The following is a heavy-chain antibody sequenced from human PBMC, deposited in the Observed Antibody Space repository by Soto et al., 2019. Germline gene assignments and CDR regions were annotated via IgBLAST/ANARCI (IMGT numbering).Heavy chain of an antibody. CDR2: ISPYNDYT. Sequence: QVQLAQSANEVKKPGASVRVSCKAAGYTFIRYGIAWVRQAPGQGLEWMGWISPYNDYTVYAQKFQGRVSMTADTCTRSVYMNRGGLKSDDTAXYXXXXXXXXXXXXXXXXXXXXXXXGXXTXVSVSS. CDR3: XXXXXXXXXXXXXXXXXXXX. CDR1: GYTFIRYG. J-gene: IGHJ1*01. V-gene: IGHV1-18*01.